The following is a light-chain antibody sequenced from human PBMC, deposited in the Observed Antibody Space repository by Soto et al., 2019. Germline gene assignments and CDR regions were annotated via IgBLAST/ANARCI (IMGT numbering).Light chain of an antibody. CDR3: QQYNNSPRT. Sequence: ETVLTQSLGTVSLSTRVRATLSGRASQSVSSNLAWYQQKPGQAPRLLIYGASTRATGIPARFSGSGSGTEFTLTISSLQSEDFAVYYCQQYNNSPRTFGHGTMV. J-gene: IGKJ1*01. CDR2: GAS. CDR1: QSVSSN. V-gene: IGKV3-15*01.